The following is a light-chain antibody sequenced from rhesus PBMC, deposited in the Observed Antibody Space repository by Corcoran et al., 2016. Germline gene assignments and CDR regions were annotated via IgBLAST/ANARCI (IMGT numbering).Light chain of an antibody. Sequence: DIVMTQTPLSLSVTPGEPASIPCRSSQSLLHSNGSTYLHWYLQKPGQSPQLLIYVVSTRASGVHDRVSGSGSGTDFTLKISRVKAEYVGVYYCEQTLQTPFTFGPGTKLDIK. V-gene: IGKV2-78*01. J-gene: IGKJ3*01. CDR1: QSLLHSNGSTY. CDR3: EQTLQTPFT. CDR2: VVS.